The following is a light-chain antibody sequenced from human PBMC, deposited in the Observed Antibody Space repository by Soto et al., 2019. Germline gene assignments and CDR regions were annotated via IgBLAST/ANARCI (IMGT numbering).Light chain of an antibody. CDR1: QRVSTN. CDR3: QQYNNWPYP. CDR2: AAS. Sequence: IVMTQSPATLPVSPGERATLSCRATQRVSTNLAWYQQKPGQAPRLLIYAASSRATGVPARFSGSGSGTEFTLTISSLQSEDFALYYCQQYNNWPYPFGQGTRLEVK. J-gene: IGKJ2*01. V-gene: IGKV3-15*01.